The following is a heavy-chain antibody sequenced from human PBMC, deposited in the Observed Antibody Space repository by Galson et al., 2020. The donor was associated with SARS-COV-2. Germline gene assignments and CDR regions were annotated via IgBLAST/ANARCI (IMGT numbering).Heavy chain of an antibody. CDR3: AGEENFFLVGSATRMCYFDY. V-gene: IGHV4-34*01. CDR2: INSSGST. D-gene: IGHD2-21*01. Sequence: SETLSPTCAAYGGSLSGYYWSWIRQPPGKGLEWIGEINSSGSTNYNPSLKSPDTLSVDTSKNHFSLKLRSVTAADTAVYYSAGEENFFLVGSATRMCYFDYWGRGTLATVSS. J-gene: IGHJ4*02. CDR1: GGSLSGYY.